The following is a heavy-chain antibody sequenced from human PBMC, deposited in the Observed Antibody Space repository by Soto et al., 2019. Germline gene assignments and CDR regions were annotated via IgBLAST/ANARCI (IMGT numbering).Heavy chain of an antibody. CDR3: AKDSVYSSSSAFDY. V-gene: IGHV3-23*01. J-gene: IGHJ4*02. D-gene: IGHD6-6*01. CDR1: GFTFSSYA. CDR2: INGSGGST. Sequence: GGSLRLSCAASGFTFSSYAMSWVRQAPGKGLEWVSAINGSGGSTYYADSVKGRFTISRDNSKNTLYLQMNSLRAEDTAVYYCAKDSVYSSSSAFDYWGQGTLVTVSS.